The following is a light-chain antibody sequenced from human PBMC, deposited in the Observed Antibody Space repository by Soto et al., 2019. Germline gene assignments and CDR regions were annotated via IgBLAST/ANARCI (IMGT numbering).Light chain of an antibody. CDR1: SSDVGGYNY. CDR3: NSYAGSNVV. Sequence: QSALTQPPSASGSPGQSVTISCTGTSSDVGGYNYVSWYQHHPGKAPKLIIYEVSERPSGVSDRFSGSKFGNTASLTVSGLQAEDEADYYCNSYAGSNVVFGGGTKLTVL. CDR2: EVS. V-gene: IGLV2-8*01. J-gene: IGLJ2*01.